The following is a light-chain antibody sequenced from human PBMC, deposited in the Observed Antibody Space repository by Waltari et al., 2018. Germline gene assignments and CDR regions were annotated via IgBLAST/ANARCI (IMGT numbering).Light chain of an antibody. CDR3: QQFDQSYT. V-gene: IGKV1-33*01. Sequence: DVQLTQSPSSLSASVGDIVTITCQASQGVGDAVNWYRQRPGEAPKLLISDVSNLETGVPSRYSGSGSGTYFTFTINALQPEDFATYYCQQFDQSYTFGQGTKVQIK. CDR2: DVS. CDR1: QGVGDA. J-gene: IGKJ2*01.